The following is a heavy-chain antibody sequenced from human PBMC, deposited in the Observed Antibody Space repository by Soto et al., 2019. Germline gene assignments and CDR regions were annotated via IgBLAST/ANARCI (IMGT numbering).Heavy chain of an antibody. J-gene: IGHJ4*02. CDR1: GFSLSSNAVG. CDR2: IYWNDDN. D-gene: IGHD6-19*01. Sequence: QITLKESGPTLLKPTQTLTLTCTFSGFSLSSNAVGVNWIRQPPGKALEWLALIYWNDDNHYSPSLRSRLTITKDTSKNQVVLTMTNVDTVDTATYYCAHGSGWLSDYWGQGTLVTVSS. V-gene: IGHV2-5*01. CDR3: AHGSGWLSDY.